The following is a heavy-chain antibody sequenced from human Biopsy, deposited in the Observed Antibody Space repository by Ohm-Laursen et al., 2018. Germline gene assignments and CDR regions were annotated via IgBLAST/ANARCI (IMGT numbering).Heavy chain of an antibody. V-gene: IGHV4-31*03. J-gene: IGHJ4*02. CDR1: GVSINGGRYY. CDR3: ARLGSGDYFPTFFDF. D-gene: IGHD5-12*01. Sequence: TLSLTCIVSGVSINGGRYYWNLIRHHPGKGLEWIGNIFYSANTYYNPSLKSRVTISVDTSKNQFSLKLSSVTAADTAVYYCARLGSGDYFPTFFDFWGQGALVTVSS. CDR2: IFYSANT.